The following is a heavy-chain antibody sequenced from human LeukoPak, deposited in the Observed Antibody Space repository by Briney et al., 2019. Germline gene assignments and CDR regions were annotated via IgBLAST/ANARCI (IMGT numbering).Heavy chain of an antibody. CDR2: ISYDGGNK. Sequence: GRSLRLSCAASGFTFSSYAMHWVRQAPGKGLEWVAVISYDGGNKYYADSVKGRFTISRDNSKNTLYLQMNSLRAEDTAVYYCARDRGTGTTPGMDVWGKGTTVTVSS. CDR1: GFTFSSYA. CDR3: ARDRGTGTTPGMDV. D-gene: IGHD1-7*01. V-gene: IGHV3-30*04. J-gene: IGHJ6*04.